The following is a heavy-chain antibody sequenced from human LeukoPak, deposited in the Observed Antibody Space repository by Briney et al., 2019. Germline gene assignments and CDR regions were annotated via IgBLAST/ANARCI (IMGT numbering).Heavy chain of an antibody. CDR2: IKSKTDGGTT. CDR3: STGPVVPIDLVVDDY. V-gene: IGHV3-15*01. CDR1: GFIFSNAW. D-gene: IGHD2-15*01. Sequence: GGPLRLSCAASGFIFSNAWMSWVRQAPGKGLEWVGRIKSKTDGGTTDYAAPVKGRFTISRDDSKNTLYLQMNSLKTEDTAVYYCSTGPVVPIDLVVDDYWGQGTLVTVSS. J-gene: IGHJ4*02.